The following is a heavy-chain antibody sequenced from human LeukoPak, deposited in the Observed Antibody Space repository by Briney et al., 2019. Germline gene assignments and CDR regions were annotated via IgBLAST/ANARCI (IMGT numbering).Heavy chain of an antibody. J-gene: IGHJ5*02. Sequence: PSENLSLTCTVSGGSISSYDWSWIRRPPGKGLEWIGYIYYSGSTNYNPSLKSRVTISVDTSKNQFSLKLSSVTAADTAVYYCARWGDWFDPWGQGTLVTVSS. CDR1: GGSISSYD. V-gene: IGHV4-59*08. CDR2: IYYSGST. CDR3: ARWGDWFDP. D-gene: IGHD3-16*01.